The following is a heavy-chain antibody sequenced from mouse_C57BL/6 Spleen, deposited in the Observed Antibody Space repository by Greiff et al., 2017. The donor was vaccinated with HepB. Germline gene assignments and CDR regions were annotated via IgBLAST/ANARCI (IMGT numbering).Heavy chain of an antibody. CDR2: ISSGGDYI. Sequence: EVKLVESGEGLVKPGGSLKLSCAASGFTFSSYAMSWVRQTPEKRLEWVAYISSGGDYIYYADTVKGRFTISRDNARNTLYLQMSSLKSEDTAMYYCTRDGRVYYDNLDAMDYWGQGTSVTVSS. D-gene: IGHD2-1*01. V-gene: IGHV5-9-1*02. CDR1: GFTFSSYA. CDR3: TRDGRVYYDNLDAMDY. J-gene: IGHJ4*01.